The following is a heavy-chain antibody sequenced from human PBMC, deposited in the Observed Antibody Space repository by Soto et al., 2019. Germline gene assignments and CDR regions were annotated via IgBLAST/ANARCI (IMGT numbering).Heavy chain of an antibody. V-gene: IGHV3-23*01. CDR3: VKFRGRAYHYYYMDV. D-gene: IGHD3-16*01. CDR2: GGSGGST. J-gene: IGHJ6*03. Sequence: DVQLLESGGGSVQRGGSLRLSCAASGFTFSTYGMTWVRQAPGKGLEWVSYGGSGGSTYYADSVKGRFTISRDNSKHTLYLQMNSLRAEDTAVYYCVKFRGRAYHYYYMDVWGNGTTVTVSS. CDR1: GFTFSTYG.